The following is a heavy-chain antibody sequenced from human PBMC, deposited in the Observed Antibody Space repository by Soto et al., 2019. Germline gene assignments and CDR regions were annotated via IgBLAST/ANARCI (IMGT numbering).Heavy chain of an antibody. V-gene: IGHV4-34*01. CDR1: GGSFSGYY. D-gene: IGHD2-2*01. CDR2: INHSGST. CDR3: ARVVDGCSSTSCYRPVMDV. Sequence: SETLSLTCAVYGGSFSGYYWSWIRQPPGKGLEWIGEINHSGSTNYNPSLKSRVTISVDTSKNQFSLKLSSVAAADTAVYYCARVVDGCSSTSCYRPVMDVWGQGTTVTVSS. J-gene: IGHJ6*02.